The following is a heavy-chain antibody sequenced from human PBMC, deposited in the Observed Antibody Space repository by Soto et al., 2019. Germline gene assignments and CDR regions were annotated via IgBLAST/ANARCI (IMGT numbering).Heavy chain of an antibody. D-gene: IGHD1-7*01. CDR2: IWYDGSNK. J-gene: IGHJ4*02. V-gene: IGHV3-33*01. CDR3: ARENNWNYEGPFDY. Sequence: VQLVESGGGVVQPGRSLRLSCAASGFTFSSYGMHWVRQAPGKGLEWVAVIWYDGSNKYYADSVKGRFTISRDNSKNTLYLQMNSLRAEDTAVYYCARENNWNYEGPFDYWGQGTLVTVSS. CDR1: GFTFSSYG.